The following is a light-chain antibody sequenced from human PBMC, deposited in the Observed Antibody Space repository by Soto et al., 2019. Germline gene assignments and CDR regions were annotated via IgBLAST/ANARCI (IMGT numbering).Light chain of an antibody. V-gene: IGLV2-14*01. CDR2: EVS. J-gene: IGLJ3*02. CDR3: SSYTGTNTVV. CDR1: SNDVGGYNY. Sequence: QSALAQPASVSGSPGQSITISCTGTSNDVGGYNYVSWYQQHPGKAPKLMIYEVSNRPSGFSDRFSGSKSGNTASLTISGLQAGDEADYYCSSYTGTNTVVFGGGTKLTVL.